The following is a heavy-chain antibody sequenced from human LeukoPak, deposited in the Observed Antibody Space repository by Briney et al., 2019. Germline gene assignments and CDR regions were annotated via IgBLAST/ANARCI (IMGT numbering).Heavy chain of an antibody. D-gene: IGHD2-21*01. J-gene: IGHJ4*02. CDR2: IAGKTDAGRI. Sequence: PGGSLRLSCAASGFTFSYAWMSWVRQAPGKGLEWVGRIAGKTDAGRIDYAAAVRGRFSISRDDSEDTLYLHMNSLKIEDTAVYYCNTDGDCYNKAYSWGQGTLVTVSS. V-gene: IGHV3-15*04. CDR1: GFTFSYAW. CDR3: NTDGDCYNKAYS.